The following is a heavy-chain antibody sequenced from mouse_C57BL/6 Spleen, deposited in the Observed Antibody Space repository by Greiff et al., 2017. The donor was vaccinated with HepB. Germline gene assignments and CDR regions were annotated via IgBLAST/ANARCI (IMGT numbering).Heavy chain of an antibody. Sequence: QVQLQQPGAELVKPGASVKLSCKASGYTFTSYWMQWVKQRPGQGLEWIGEIDPSDSYTNYNQKFKGKATLTVDTSSSTAYMQLSSLTSEDSAVYYCARSAIHSYFDYWGQGTALTVSS. CDR2: IDPSDSYT. CDR3: ARSAIHSYFDY. V-gene: IGHV1-50*01. CDR1: GYTFTSYW. J-gene: IGHJ2*01. D-gene: IGHD1-2*01.